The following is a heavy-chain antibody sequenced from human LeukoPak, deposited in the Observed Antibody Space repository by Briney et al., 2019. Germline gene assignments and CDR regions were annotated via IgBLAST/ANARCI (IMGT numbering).Heavy chain of an antibody. D-gene: IGHD6-13*01. J-gene: IGHJ4*02. Sequence: ASVKVSCKASGYTFTGYYMHWVRQAPGQGLEWMGRINPNSGGTNYAQKFQGRVTITADESTSTAYKELSSLRSEDTAVYYCARDLIPGYSSSWLYYFDYWGQGTLVTVSS. V-gene: IGHV1-2*06. CDR1: GYTFTGYY. CDR2: INPNSGGT. CDR3: ARDLIPGYSSSWLYYFDY.